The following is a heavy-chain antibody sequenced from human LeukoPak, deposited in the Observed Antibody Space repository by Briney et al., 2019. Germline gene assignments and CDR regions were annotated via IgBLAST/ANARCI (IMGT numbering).Heavy chain of an antibody. D-gene: IGHD4-17*01. CDR1: GSTFSSYE. V-gene: IGHV3-48*03. CDR3: AREIEYYGDNRGHAFDI. Sequence: GGSLRLSCAASGSTFSSYEMNWVRQAPGKGLEWVSYISSSGSTIYYADSVKGRFTISRDNAKNSLYLQMNSLRAEDTAVYYCAREIEYYGDNRGHAFDIWGQGTMVTVSS. CDR2: ISSSGSTI. J-gene: IGHJ3*02.